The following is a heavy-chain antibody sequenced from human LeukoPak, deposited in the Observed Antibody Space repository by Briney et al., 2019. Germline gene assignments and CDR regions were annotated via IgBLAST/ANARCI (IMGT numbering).Heavy chain of an antibody. D-gene: IGHD5-24*01. Sequence: GGSLRLSCAASGFTFSSYSMNCVRQARGERLELGSSISSSSSYIYYPDSVKGRFNISRDNAKNSLYLQMNSLRAEDTAVYYCARDRSMADAFDIWAKGQWSPSLQ. V-gene: IGHV3-21*01. J-gene: IGHJ3*02. CDR3: ARDRSMADAFDI. CDR2: ISSSSSYI. CDR1: GFTFSSYS.